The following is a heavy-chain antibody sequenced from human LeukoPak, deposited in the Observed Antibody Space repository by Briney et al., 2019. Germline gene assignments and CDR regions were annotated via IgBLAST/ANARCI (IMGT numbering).Heavy chain of an antibody. CDR2: IYHSGNT. Sequence: SETPSLTCTVSGYSITSGYYWGWIRQPPGKGLEWIGSIYHSGNTYYNPSLKSRVTISVDTSKNQFSLKLSSVTAADTAVYYCARDRYYDSGSYYNWGQGTLVTVSS. V-gene: IGHV4-38-2*02. D-gene: IGHD3-10*01. CDR3: ARDRYYDSGSYYN. J-gene: IGHJ4*02. CDR1: GYSITSGYY.